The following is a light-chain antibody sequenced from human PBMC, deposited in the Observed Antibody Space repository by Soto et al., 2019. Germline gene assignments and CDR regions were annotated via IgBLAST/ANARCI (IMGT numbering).Light chain of an antibody. CDR2: EVS. V-gene: IGLV2-14*01. Sequence: QSALTQPASVSGSPGQSITISCTGTSSDVGGYNYVSWYQQHPGKVPKLIIYEVSNRPSGVSNRFSGSKSGNTASLAISGLQAEDEADYYCAAWDDSLSGDVFGTGTKVTVL. CDR1: SSDVGGYNY. J-gene: IGLJ1*01. CDR3: AAWDDSLSGDV.